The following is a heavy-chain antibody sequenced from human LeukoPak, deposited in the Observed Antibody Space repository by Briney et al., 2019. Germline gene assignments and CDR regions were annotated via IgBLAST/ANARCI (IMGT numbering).Heavy chain of an antibody. Sequence: GGSLRLSCAASGFTFSSYAMSWFRQAPGKGLEWVSVISGSGGATYSADSVKGRFTISRDNSKNTLSLQMNSLRAEDTAVYYCAKVGVGMVVTSQFDLWGQGTLVTVSS. CDR2: ISGSGGAT. D-gene: IGHD2-21*02. J-gene: IGHJ5*02. CDR3: AKVGVGMVVTSQFDL. CDR1: GFTFSSYA. V-gene: IGHV3-23*01.